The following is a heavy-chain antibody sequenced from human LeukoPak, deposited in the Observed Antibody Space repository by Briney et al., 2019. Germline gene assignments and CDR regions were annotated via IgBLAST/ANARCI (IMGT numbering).Heavy chain of an antibody. J-gene: IGHJ4*02. CDR3: TTVTSQWLVYYFDY. CDR1: GFTFSNAW. CDR2: IKSKTDGGTT. V-gene: IGHV3-15*01. Sequence: GGSLRLSCAASGFTFSNAWMSWVPQAPGKGLEWVGRIKSKTDGGTTDYAAPVKGSFTISRDDSKNTLYLQMNSMRTDDTAVYYCTTVTSQWLVYYFDYWGQGALVTDSS. D-gene: IGHD6-19*01.